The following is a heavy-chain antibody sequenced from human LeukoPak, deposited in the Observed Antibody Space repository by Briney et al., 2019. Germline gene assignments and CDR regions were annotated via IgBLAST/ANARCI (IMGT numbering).Heavy chain of an antibody. D-gene: IGHD2-15*01. CDR2: IGTGGDT. Sequence: PGGSLRLSCAASGFTFSSADLHWVRQVTGKGLEWVSAIGTGGDTYYADSVRGRFTISRDNAKNSLYLQMNSLRAEDTAVYYCAKDRCSGGSCYSGGFDYWGQGTLVTVSS. CDR3: AKDRCSGGSCYSGGFDY. CDR1: GFTFSSAD. V-gene: IGHV3-13*01. J-gene: IGHJ4*02.